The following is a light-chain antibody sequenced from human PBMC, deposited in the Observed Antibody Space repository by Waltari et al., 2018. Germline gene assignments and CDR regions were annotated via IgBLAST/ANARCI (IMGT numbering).Light chain of an antibody. CDR2: DNN. CDR3: GTWDSSLSVV. V-gene: IGLV1-51*01. J-gene: IGLJ3*02. CDR1: SSTIGNNC. Sequence: QSVLTQPPSVSAAPGQKVTISCSGSSSTIGNNCVSWYQQPPGTAPKLLIYDNNKRPSGIPDRFSGSKSGTSATLGITGLQTGDEADYYCGTWDSSLSVVFGGGTKLTVL.